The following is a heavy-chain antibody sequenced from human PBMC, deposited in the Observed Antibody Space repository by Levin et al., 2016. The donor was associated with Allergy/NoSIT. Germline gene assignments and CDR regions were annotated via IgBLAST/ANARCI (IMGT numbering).Heavy chain of an antibody. J-gene: IGHJ6*02. CDR3: ARAQGYCTNGVCLYDAKFSPSDV. CDR2: MNPNSGNT. V-gene: IGHV1-8*02. D-gene: IGHD2-8*01. CDR1: GGTFSSYT. Sequence: ASVKVSCKASGGTFSSYTISWVRQATGQGLEWMGWMNPNSGNTGYAQKFQGRVTMTRNTSISTAYMELSSLRSEDTAVYYCARAQGYCTNGVCLYDAKFSPSDVWGQGTTVTVSS.